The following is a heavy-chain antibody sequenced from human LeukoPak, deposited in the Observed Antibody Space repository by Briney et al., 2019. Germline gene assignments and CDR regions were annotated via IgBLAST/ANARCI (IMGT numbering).Heavy chain of an antibody. CDR3: ARGPGRYSSGWYNDY. D-gene: IGHD6-19*01. CDR2: IIPILGIA. V-gene: IGHV1-69*04. CDR1: GGTFSSYA. Sequence: ASVTVSCTASGGTFSSYAISWVRQAPGQGLEWMGRIIPILGIANYAQKFQGRVTITADKSTSTAYMELSSLRSEDTAVYYCARGPGRYSSGWYNDYWGQGTLVTVSS. J-gene: IGHJ4*02.